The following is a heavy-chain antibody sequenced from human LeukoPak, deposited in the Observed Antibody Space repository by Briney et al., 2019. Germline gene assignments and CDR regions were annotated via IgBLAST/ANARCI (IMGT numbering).Heavy chain of an antibody. D-gene: IGHD3-9*01. Sequence: GGSLRLSCAVSGFTFSSYSMNWVRQAPGKGLEWVSSISSSSSYIYYADSVKGRFTISRDNAKNSLYLQMNSLRAEDTAVYYCARDLYYDILTGYFDYWGQGTLVTVSS. J-gene: IGHJ4*02. CDR2: ISSSSSYI. CDR3: ARDLYYDILTGYFDY. CDR1: GFTFSSYS. V-gene: IGHV3-21*01.